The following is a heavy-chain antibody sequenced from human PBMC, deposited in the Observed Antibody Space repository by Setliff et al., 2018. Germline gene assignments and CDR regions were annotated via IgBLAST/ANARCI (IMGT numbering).Heavy chain of an antibody. CDR3: ARSTETFSGEDFYFFYYMDV. CDR2: ISTSGSTI. V-gene: IGHV3-48*03. CDR1: GFTFSRYW. D-gene: IGHD4-4*01. J-gene: IGHJ6*03. Sequence: PGGSLRLSCVASGFTFSRYWMSWVRQAPGKGLEWVSCISTSGSTIYYAVSVKGRFTISRDNAENSLYLQMNSLRAEDTAIYYCARSTETFSGEDFYFFYYMDVWGKGTTVTVSS.